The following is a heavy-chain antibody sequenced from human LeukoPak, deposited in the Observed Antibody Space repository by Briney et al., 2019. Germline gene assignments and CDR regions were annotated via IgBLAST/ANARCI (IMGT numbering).Heavy chain of an antibody. CDR1: GGSISSSSYY. CDR2: IYYSGST. CDR3: VRHNFRIGLYYFDY. V-gene: IGHV4-39*01. D-gene: IGHD3-3*01. J-gene: IGHJ4*02. Sequence: SETLSLTCTVSGGSISSSSYYWGWIRQPPGKGLEWIGGIYYSGSTYYNPSLKSRVTISVDTSKNQFSLKLSSVTAADTAVYYCVRHNFRIGLYYFDYWGQGTQVTVSS.